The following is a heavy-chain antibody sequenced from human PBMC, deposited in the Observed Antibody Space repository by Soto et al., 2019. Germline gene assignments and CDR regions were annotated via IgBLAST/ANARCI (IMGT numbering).Heavy chain of an antibody. CDR2: ISRISDFI. Sequence: EVHLVESGGGLVKPGGSLRVSCAASGFIFSDYSMNWVRQAPGKGLEWVSSISRISDFIYYADSVTGRFTISRDNAKNSLYLQMSILRAEDTAIYYCARAGRGEFPYYYYYAIDVWGQGTAVTVSS. J-gene: IGHJ6*02. D-gene: IGHD3-10*01. CDR3: ARAGRGEFPYYYYYAIDV. V-gene: IGHV3-21*01. CDR1: GFIFSDYS.